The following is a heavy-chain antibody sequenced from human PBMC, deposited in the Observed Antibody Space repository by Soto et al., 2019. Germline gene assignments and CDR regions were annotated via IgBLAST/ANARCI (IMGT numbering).Heavy chain of an antibody. CDR3: AKSGTTTLWWFDP. Sequence: GGSLRLSCVASGFDLTSSRMNWVRQAPGQRLEWMGWINAATGDTRYSQKFQGRVTITRDTSASTAYMELSSLRSEESALYYCAKSGTTTLWWFDPWGQGTLVTVSS. CDR1: GFDLTSSR. J-gene: IGHJ5*02. V-gene: IGHV1-3*01. CDR2: INAATGDT. D-gene: IGHD1-1*01.